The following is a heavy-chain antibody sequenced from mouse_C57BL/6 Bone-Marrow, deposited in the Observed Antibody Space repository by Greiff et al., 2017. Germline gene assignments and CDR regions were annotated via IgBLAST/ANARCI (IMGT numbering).Heavy chain of an antibody. CDR3: TTSMITSFAS. D-gene: IGHD2-4*01. CDR2: IDPENGDT. Sequence: EVQLQHSGAELVRPGASVKLSCTASGFNIKDDYMHWVKQRPEQGLEWIGWIDPENGDTEYASKFQGKATITVDTSSNTAYLQLSSLTSEDTAVYYCTTSMITSFASWGPGTTRSVSS. CDR1: GFNIKDDY. J-gene: IGHJ2*01. V-gene: IGHV14-4*01.